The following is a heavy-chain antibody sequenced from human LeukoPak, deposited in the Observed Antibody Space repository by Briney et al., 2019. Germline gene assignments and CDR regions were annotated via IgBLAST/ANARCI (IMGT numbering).Heavy chain of an antibody. V-gene: IGHV1-2*02. J-gene: IGHJ4*02. CDR1: GYTFTDYY. Sequence: ASVKVSFKASGYTFTDYYMHWVRQAPGQGLEWMGWINPNSGGTNYAQKFQGRVTMTRDTSISTAYMELSRLRSDDTAVFYCAGEEVIAAAGPTLDYWGQGALVTVSS. D-gene: IGHD6-13*01. CDR3: AGEEVIAAAGPTLDY. CDR2: INPNSGGT.